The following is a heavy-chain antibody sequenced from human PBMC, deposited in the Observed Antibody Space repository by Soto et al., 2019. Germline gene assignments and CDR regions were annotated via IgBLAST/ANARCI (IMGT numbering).Heavy chain of an antibody. J-gene: IGHJ5*02. CDR1: GGSISGYF. CDR2: IYYSGTT. V-gene: IGHV4-59*01. D-gene: IGHD3-9*01. CDR3: ARGLRYFDWLS. Sequence: PSETLSLTCTVSGGSISGYFWSWIRQPPGKGLEWVGYIYYSGTTNYNPSLKSRVTISVDTSKNQFSLKLSSVTAADTAVYYCARGLRYFDWLSSGQGTLVTVLL.